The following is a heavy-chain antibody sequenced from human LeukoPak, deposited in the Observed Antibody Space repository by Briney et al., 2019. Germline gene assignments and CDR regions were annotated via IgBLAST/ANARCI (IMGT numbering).Heavy chain of an antibody. CDR1: EYSFTSYW. V-gene: IGHV5-51*01. Sequence: GESLKISCKGSEYSFTSYWIGWVRQMPGKGLEWMGIIYPGDSDTRYSPSFQGQVTISADKSISTAYLQWSSLKASDTAMYYCARHPPQYCSGGSCAFDYWGQGTLVTVSS. J-gene: IGHJ4*02. CDR2: IYPGDSDT. D-gene: IGHD2-15*01. CDR3: ARHPPQYCSGGSCAFDY.